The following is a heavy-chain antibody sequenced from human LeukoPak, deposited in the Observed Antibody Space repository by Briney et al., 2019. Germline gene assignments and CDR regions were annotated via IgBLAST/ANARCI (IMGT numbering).Heavy chain of an antibody. D-gene: IGHD6-13*01. CDR2: IDHSGST. J-gene: IGHJ4*02. CDR3: ARRAAGAFDY. Sequence: SETLSLTCSVSGYSISSDYYWGWIRQPPGKGLEWIGVIDHSGSTHYNPSLKSRVAISVDTSKNQFSLKLNSETAADTAVYFCARRAAGAFDYWGQGTLVTVSS. CDR1: GYSISSDYY. V-gene: IGHV4-38-2*01.